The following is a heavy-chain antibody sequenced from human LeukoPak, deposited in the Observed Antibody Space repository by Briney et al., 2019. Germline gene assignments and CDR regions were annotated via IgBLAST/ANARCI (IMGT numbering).Heavy chain of an antibody. CDR1: GYTFTSYA. D-gene: IGHD3-10*01. CDR2: INAGNGNT. CDR3: AIWFGELFDVNY. J-gene: IGHJ4*02. V-gene: IGHV1-3*03. Sequence: ASVKVSCKASGYTFTSYAMHWVRQAPGQRLEWMGWINAGNGNTKYSQEFQGRVTITRDTSASTAYMELSSLRSEDTAVYYCAIWFGELFDVNYWGQGTLVTVSS.